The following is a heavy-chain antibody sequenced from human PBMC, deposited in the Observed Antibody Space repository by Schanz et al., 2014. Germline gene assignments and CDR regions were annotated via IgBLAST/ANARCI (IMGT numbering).Heavy chain of an antibody. CDR2: ISGNGGNT. CDR3: AKGSVVVVAATLPFDY. D-gene: IGHD2-15*01. Sequence: EVQLVESGGGLVQPGGSLRLSCAASGITFSGHAMSWVRQAPGKGLEWVSVISGNGGNTYYADSVKGRFTISRDNSKNTLYLQMNSLRAEDTAVYYCAKGSVVVVAATLPFDYWGQGTLVTVSS. CDR1: GITFSGHA. V-gene: IGHV3-23*04. J-gene: IGHJ4*02.